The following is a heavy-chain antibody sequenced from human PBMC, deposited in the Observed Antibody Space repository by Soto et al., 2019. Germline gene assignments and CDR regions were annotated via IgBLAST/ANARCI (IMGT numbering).Heavy chain of an antibody. D-gene: IGHD2-15*01. CDR1: GFSLTRYW. Sequence: GGSLRLSCIASGFSLTRYWMSWVRQTPGKGLEWVGKINEDGTKRDYMESVEGRFTISRDNAKNSLSLQMNSLRADDTAVYYCTRWDGRCSGGSCFCDSWGQGTPGTV. V-gene: IGHV3-7*01. CDR3: TRWDGRCSGGSCFCDS. CDR2: INEDGTKR. J-gene: IGHJ4*02.